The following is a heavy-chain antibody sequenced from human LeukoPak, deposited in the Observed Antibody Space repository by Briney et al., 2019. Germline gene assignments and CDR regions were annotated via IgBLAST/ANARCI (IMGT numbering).Heavy chain of an antibody. V-gene: IGHV3-30-3*01. D-gene: IGHD4-11*01. CDR1: GFSFSNYA. J-gene: IGHJ4*02. Sequence: GGSLRLSCAASGFSFSNYAMHWVRQAPGKGLEWVAVISFDGSNKYYADSVKGRFTISRDNSKNTLYLQINSLRAEDTALYYCSRDRRAATTGYWGQGTQVTVSS. CDR3: SRDRRAATTGY. CDR2: ISFDGSNK.